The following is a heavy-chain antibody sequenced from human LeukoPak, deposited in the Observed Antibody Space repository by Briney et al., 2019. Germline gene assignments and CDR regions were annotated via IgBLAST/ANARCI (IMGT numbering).Heavy chain of an antibody. D-gene: IGHD2-2*01. CDR3: ARDCSSTSCYNYYYYGMDV. J-gene: IGHJ6*02. CDR2: IYYSGST. V-gene: IGHV4-39*07. CDR1: GGSISSSSYS. Sequence: SETLSLTCTVSGGSISSSSYSWGWIRQPPGKGLEWIGSIYYSGSTYYNPSLKSRVTISVDTSKNQFSLKLSSVTAADTAVYYCARDCSSTSCYNYYYYGMDVWGQGTTVTVSS.